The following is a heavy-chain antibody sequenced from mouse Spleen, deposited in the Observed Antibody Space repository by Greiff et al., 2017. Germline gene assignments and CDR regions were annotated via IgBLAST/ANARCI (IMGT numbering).Heavy chain of an antibody. J-gene: IGHJ2*01. V-gene: IGHV5-17*01. Sequence: EVMLVESGGGLVKPGGSLKLSCAASGFTFSDYGMHWVRQAPEKGLEWVVYISSGSSTIYYADTVKGRFTISRDNAKNTLFLQMTSLRSEDTAMYYCARQLGGDYFDYWGQGTTLTVSS. CDR3: ARQLGGDYFDY. CDR2: ISSGSSTI. D-gene: IGHD4-1*02. CDR1: GFTFSDYG.